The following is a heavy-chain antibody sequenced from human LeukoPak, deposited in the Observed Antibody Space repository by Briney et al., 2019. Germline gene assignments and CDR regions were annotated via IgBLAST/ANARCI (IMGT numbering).Heavy chain of an antibody. CDR1: GFTFSSYG. V-gene: IGHV3-30*02. CDR2: IRYDGSNK. J-gene: IGHJ4*02. Sequence: GGSLRLSCAASGFTFSSYGMHWVRQAPGKGLEWVAFIRYDGSNKYYADSVKGRFTISRDNSKNTLYLQMNSLRAEDTAVYYCARDNYDSSTPYYFDYWGQGTLVTVSS. D-gene: IGHD3-22*01. CDR3: ARDNYDSSTPYYFDY.